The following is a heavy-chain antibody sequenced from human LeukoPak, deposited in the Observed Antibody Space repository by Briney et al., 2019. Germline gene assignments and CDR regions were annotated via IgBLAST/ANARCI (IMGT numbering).Heavy chain of an antibody. CDR3: ARAPLSVLRYFDWLHGPIDY. Sequence: ASVKVSCKASGYTFTSYDINWVRQATGQGRECMGWMNPNSGNTGYAQKFQGRVTMTSNTSISTAYMELSSLRSEDTAVYYCARAPLSVLRYFDWLHGPIDYWGQGHLVTVSS. J-gene: IGHJ4*02. D-gene: IGHD3-9*01. V-gene: IGHV1-8*01. CDR2: MNPNSGNT. CDR1: GYTFTSYD.